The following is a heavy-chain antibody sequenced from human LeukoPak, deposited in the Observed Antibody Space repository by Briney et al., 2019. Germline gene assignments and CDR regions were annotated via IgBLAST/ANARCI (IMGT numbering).Heavy chain of an antibody. CDR2: ISYDGGNK. CDR3: AKEYCSNSVCHSLDY. D-gene: IGHD2-8*01. V-gene: IGHV3-30*18. Sequence: PGGSLRLSCAASGFTFSSSGMHWVRQAPGKGLEWVAVISYDGGNKYYADSVKGRFTFSRDNSKNTLYLQMNSLRAEDTAVYYCAKEYCSNSVCHSLDYWGQGTLVTVSS. CDR1: GFTFSSSG. J-gene: IGHJ4*02.